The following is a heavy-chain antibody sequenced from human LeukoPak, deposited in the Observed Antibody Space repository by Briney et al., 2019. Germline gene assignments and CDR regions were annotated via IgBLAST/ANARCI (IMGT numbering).Heavy chain of an antibody. Sequence: SETLSLTCTVSGGSISSSSYYWGWIRQPPGKGLEWIGSIYYSGSTYYNPSLKSRVTISVDTSKNQFSLKLSSVTAADTAIYYCAKSKPYYYGSGSYYKNPFDYWGQGTLVTVSS. CDR2: IYYSGST. J-gene: IGHJ4*02. CDR1: GGSISSSSYY. CDR3: AKSKPYYYGSGSYYKNPFDY. D-gene: IGHD3-10*01. V-gene: IGHV4-39*07.